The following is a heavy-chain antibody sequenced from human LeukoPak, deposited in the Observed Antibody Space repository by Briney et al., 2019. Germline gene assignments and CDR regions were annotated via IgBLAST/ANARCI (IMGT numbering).Heavy chain of an antibody. J-gene: IGHJ6*03. D-gene: IGHD1-26*01. CDR1: GGSISSYY. V-gene: IGHV4-4*07. CDR3: AGELLVYYYYYMDV. CDR2: IYTSGST. Sequence: SETLYLTCTVSGGSISSYYWSWIRQPAGKGLEWIGRIYTSGSTNYNPSLKSRVTMSVDTSKNQFSLKLSSVTAADTAVYYCAGELLVYYYYYMDVWGKGATVTVSS.